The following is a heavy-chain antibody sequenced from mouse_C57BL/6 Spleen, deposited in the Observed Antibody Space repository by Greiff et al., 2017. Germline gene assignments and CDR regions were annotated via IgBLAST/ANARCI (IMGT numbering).Heavy chain of an antibody. CDR1: GFSLSTSGMG. D-gene: IGHD2-4*01. J-gene: IGHJ1*03. CDR2: SYWDDDK. V-gene: IGHV8-12*01. CDR3: ARRHDYDWYFDV. Sequence: VKLMESGPGILQSSQTLSLTCSFSGFSLSTSGMGVSWIRQPSGKGLEWLAHSYWDDDKRYNPSLKSRLTISKDTSRNQVFLKITSVDTADTATYYCARRHDYDWYFDVWGTGTTVTVSS.